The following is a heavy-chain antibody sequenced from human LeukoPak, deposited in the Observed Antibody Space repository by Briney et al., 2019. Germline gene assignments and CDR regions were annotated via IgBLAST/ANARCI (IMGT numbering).Heavy chain of an antibody. V-gene: IGHV3-33*01. CDR2: IWYDGSNT. Sequence: GGSLRLSCAASGLTFSSYGMHWVGQAPGKGLEGVAVIWYDGSNTYFSVSVKRPFTISRDNSQTPLYLQITSLRAEDTAVYYCAREPTVDTPTMVRGVGWFDPWGQGTLVTVSS. J-gene: IGHJ5*02. CDR3: AREPTVDTPTMVRGVGWFDP. D-gene: IGHD3-10*01. CDR1: GLTFSSYG.